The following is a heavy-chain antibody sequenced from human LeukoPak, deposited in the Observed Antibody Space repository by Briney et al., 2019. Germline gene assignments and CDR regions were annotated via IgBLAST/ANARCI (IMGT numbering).Heavy chain of an antibody. CDR1: GGSISSSSYY. CDR2: IYYSGST. D-gene: IGHD1-26*01. Sequence: PSETLSLTCTVSGGSISSSSYYWGWIRQLPGKGLEWIGSIYYSGSTYYNPSLKSRVTISVDTSKNQFSLKLSSVTAADTAVYYCARLSQSGATDEYYFDYWGQGTLVTVSS. V-gene: IGHV4-39*01. J-gene: IGHJ4*02. CDR3: ARLSQSGATDEYYFDY.